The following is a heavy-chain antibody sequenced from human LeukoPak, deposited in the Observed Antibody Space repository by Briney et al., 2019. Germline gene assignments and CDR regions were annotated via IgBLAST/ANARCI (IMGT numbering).Heavy chain of an antibody. Sequence: SVXXXCXASGYTFTSYYXHWVRQAPGQGXXXXXIINPSGGSTSYAQKFQGRVTMTRDTSTSTVYVELSSLRSEDTALYHCAKSPLSRIGVAGSLGHWGQGTPVTVSS. CDR3: AKSPLSRIGVAGSLGH. D-gene: IGHD6-19*01. J-gene: IGHJ4*02. CDR2: INPSGGST. V-gene: IGHV1-46*01. CDR1: GYTFTSYY.